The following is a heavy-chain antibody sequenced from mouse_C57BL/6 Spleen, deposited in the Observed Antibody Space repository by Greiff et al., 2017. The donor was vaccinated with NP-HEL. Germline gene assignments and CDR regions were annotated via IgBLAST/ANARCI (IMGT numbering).Heavy chain of an antibody. CDR3: ARGGYGCSYVGGFDY. V-gene: IGHV1-80*01. J-gene: IGHJ2*01. D-gene: IGHD1-1*01. CDR1: GYAFSSYW. Sequence: QVQLQQSGAELVKPGASVKISCKASGYAFSSYWMNWVKQRPGKGLEWIGQIYPGDGDTNYNGKFKGKATLTADKSSSTAYMQLSSLTSEDSAVYFCARGGYGCSYVGGFDYWGQGTTLTVSS. CDR2: IYPGDGDT.